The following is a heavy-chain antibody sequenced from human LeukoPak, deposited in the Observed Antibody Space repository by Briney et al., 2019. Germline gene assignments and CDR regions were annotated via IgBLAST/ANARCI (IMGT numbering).Heavy chain of an antibody. CDR1: GFTFSSYW. J-gene: IGHJ6*04. CDR2: IKQDGSEK. D-gene: IGHD2-2*01. V-gene: IGHV3-7*03. Sequence: GGSLRLSCAASGFTFSSYWMSWVRQAPGKGREWVANIKQDGSEKYYVDSVKGRFTISRDNAKNSLYLQMNSLRAEDTAVYYCARKKPLGYCSSTSCYSDYYYGMDVWGKGTTVTVSS. CDR3: ARKKPLGYCSSTSCYSDYYYGMDV.